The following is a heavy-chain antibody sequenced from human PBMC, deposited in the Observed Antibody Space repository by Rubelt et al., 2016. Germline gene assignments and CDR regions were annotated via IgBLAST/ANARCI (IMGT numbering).Heavy chain of an antibody. CDR2: IWYDGGYK. Sequence: SSYAMHWVRQAPGKGLEWVAVIWYDGGYKYNADSVQGRFTISRDNAKNTLFLQMSSLRVEDTAVYYCARDMGQLVYYAMDVWGQGTTVTVSS. CDR3: ARDMGQLVYYAMDV. V-gene: IGHV3-33*01. D-gene: IGHD6-13*01. J-gene: IGHJ6*02. CDR1: SSYA.